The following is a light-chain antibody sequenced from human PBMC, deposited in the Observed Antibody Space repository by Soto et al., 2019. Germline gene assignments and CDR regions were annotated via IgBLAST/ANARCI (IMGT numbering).Light chain of an antibody. Sequence: QSVLTQPPSVSAAPGPKVTISCSGSSSNIGNNYVSWYQQLPGTAPQLLIYDNNKRPSGIPDRFSGSKSGTSATLGSTGLQTGDEADYYCGTWDSRMSAVFGGGTQLTVL. CDR1: SSNIGNNY. V-gene: IGLV1-51*01. J-gene: IGLJ2*01. CDR3: GTWDSRMSAV. CDR2: DNN.